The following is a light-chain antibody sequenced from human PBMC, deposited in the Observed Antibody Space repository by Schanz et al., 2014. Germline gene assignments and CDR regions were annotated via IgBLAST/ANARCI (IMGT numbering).Light chain of an antibody. CDR3: CSYVSSSAVL. CDR1: SSDVGGYNF. Sequence: QSALTQPASVSGSPGQSITISCTGTSSDVGGYNFVSWFQQHPAKAPKLMIYDVSKRPSGVPDRFSGSKSGNTASLTISGLQAEDEADYYCCSYVSSSAVLFGGGTKLTVL. CDR2: DVS. V-gene: IGLV2-14*01. J-gene: IGLJ2*01.